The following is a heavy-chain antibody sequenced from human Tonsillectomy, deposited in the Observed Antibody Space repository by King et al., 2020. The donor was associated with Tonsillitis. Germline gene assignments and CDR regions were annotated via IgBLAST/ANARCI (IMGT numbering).Heavy chain of an antibody. CDR1: GFTFSSYG. CDR2: ISYDGSNK. D-gene: IGHD6-19*01. V-gene: IGHV3-30*18. CDR3: AKDARRWLVYYFDY. J-gene: IGHJ4*02. Sequence: VQLVESGGGVVQPGRSLRLSCAASGFTFSSYGMHWVRQAPGKGLEWVAVISYDGSNKYYADSVKGRFTISRDNSKNTLYLQMNSLRAEDTAVYYCAKDARRWLVYYFDYWGQGTLVTVSS.